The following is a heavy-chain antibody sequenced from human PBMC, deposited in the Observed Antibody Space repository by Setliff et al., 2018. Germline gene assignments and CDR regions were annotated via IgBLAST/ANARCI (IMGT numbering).Heavy chain of an antibody. Sequence: LRLSCAVSGFTVRSDDMSWVRQAPGKGLEWVSLLDYDGAIYYADSVKGRFTISGDKSKNTLYLQMNNVRADDTAVYYCRLWFGELLRDYWGQGTLVTVSS. CDR1: GFTVRSDD. D-gene: IGHD3-10*01. J-gene: IGHJ4*02. CDR2: LDYDGAI. V-gene: IGHV3-53*01. CDR3: RLWFGELLRDY.